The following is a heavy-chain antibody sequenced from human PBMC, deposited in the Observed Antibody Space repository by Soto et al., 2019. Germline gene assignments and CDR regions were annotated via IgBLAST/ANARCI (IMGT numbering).Heavy chain of an antibody. Sequence: QLQLQESGSGLVKPSQTLSLTCVVSGGSISSGGYSWSWIRQPPGKGLEWIGYIYHSGSTYYNPSLKSRVTISVDRSKNQCSLKLRSVTPADTAVYYCASKGPVVADRDAFDIWGQGTMVTVSS. CDR2: IYHSGST. D-gene: IGHD2-15*01. CDR1: GGSISSGGYS. CDR3: ASKGPVVADRDAFDI. V-gene: IGHV4-30-2*01. J-gene: IGHJ3*02.